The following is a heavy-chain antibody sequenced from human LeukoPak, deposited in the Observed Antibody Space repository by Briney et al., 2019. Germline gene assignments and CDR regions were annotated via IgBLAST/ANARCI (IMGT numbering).Heavy chain of an antibody. CDR3: ATHSYCSGTSCYARYYYYMDV. CDR2: INYSGST. V-gene: IGHV4-34*01. CDR1: GGSFSGYY. D-gene: IGHD2-2*01. J-gene: IGHJ6*03. Sequence: PSETLSLTCAVYGGSFSGYYWSWIRQPPGKGPEWIGEINYSGSTNYNPSLKSRVTISLDASKNQSSLKLTSVTAADTAVYYCATHSYCSGTSCYARYYYYMDVWGKGTTVTVSS.